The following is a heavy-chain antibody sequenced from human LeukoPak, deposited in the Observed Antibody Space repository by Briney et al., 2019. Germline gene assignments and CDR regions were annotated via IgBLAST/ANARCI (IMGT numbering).Heavy chain of an antibody. V-gene: IGHV3-30*02. CDR2: IRYGGSNK. J-gene: IGHJ4*02. CDR1: GFTFSSYG. D-gene: IGHD3-10*01. Sequence: PGGSLRLSCAASGFTFSSYGMHWVRQAPGKGLEWVAFIRYGGSNKYYADSVKGRFTISRDNSKNTLYLQMNSLRAEDTAVYYCAKDYSNNLMVRGTIIDYWGQGTLVTVSS. CDR3: AKDYSNNLMVRGTIIDY.